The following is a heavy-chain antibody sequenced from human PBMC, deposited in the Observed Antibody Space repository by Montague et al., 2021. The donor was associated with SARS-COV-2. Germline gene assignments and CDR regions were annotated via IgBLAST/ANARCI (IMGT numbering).Heavy chain of an antibody. CDR3: ARWDPQTLTLIGLRGKSARDX. Sequence: SETLSLTCAVYGGSFSGYYWTWIRQSPGKGLEWIAEINHSGTTNYNFNPSLRSRVTISVDTSKSQFSLKLSSVTAADTGVYYCARWDPQTLTLIGLRGKSARDXWGQGTLGTVSS. CDR1: GGSFSGYY. CDR2: INHSGTT. D-gene: IGHD4-23*01. J-gene: IGHJ4*02. V-gene: IGHV4-34*01.